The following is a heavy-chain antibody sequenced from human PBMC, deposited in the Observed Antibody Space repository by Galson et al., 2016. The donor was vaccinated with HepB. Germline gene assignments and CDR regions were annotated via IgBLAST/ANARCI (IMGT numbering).Heavy chain of an antibody. CDR3: ASSGVRGVMSAFDI. D-gene: IGHD3-10*01. CDR2: ISPYNGDT. CDR1: GYTFTSYA. J-gene: IGHJ3*02. Sequence: SVKVSCKASGYTFTSYAISWVRQAPGQGLEWMGWISPYNGDTNYAQKLQGRVTMTTDTSTSTAYMELRSLRSDDTAVYYCASSGVRGVMSAFDIWGQGTMVTVSS. V-gene: IGHV1-18*01.